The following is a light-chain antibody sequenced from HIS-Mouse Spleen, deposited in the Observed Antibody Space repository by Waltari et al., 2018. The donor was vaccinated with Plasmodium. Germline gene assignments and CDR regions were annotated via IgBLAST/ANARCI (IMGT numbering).Light chain of an antibody. Sequence: QSALTQPASVSGSPGQSITISCTGTSSDVGRSDLFSLYQPHPGKAPKLMIYEGSTPPSGVPNRFSCSKSSNTASLTISGLQSEDEADYYCCSYAGSSTYVFATGTKVTVL. CDR1: SSDVGRSDL. V-gene: IGLV2-23*01. J-gene: IGLJ1*01. CDR3: CSYAGSSTYV. CDR2: EGS.